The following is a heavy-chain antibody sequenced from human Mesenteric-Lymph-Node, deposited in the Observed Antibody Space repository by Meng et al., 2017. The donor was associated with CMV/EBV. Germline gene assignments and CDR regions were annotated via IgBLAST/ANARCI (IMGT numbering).Heavy chain of an antibody. CDR1: GYSFTSYW. D-gene: IGHD6-19*01. V-gene: IGHV5-51*01. CDR3: ARLPIPNKKYSSGWYHFDY. Sequence: GESLKISCKGSGYSFTSYWIAWVRQMPGRGLEWVGIISTIDSDTTYSPSFQGQVTISVDKSINTAYLQWTSLKASDTAMYYCARLPIPNKKYSSGWYHFDYWGQGTLVTVSS. CDR2: ISTIDSDT. J-gene: IGHJ4*02.